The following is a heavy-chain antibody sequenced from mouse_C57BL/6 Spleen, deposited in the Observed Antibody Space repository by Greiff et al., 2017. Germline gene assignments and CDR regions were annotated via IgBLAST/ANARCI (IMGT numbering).Heavy chain of an antibody. CDR2: IDPENGDT. Sequence: EVKLMESGAELVRPGASVKLSCTASGFNIKDDYMHWVKQRPEQGLEWIGWIDPENGDTEYASKFQGKATITADTSSNTAYLQLSSLTSEDTAVYYCTTGDGYYYWGQGTTLTVSS. CDR3: TTGDGYYY. CDR1: GFNIKDDY. J-gene: IGHJ2*01. V-gene: IGHV14-4*01. D-gene: IGHD2-3*01.